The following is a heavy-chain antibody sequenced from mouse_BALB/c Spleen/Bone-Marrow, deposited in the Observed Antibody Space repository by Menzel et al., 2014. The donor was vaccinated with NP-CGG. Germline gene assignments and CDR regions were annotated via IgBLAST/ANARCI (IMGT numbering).Heavy chain of an antibody. J-gene: IGHJ4*01. CDR2: ISSGGST. CDR3: ARGGGYDYGHYYAMDY. V-gene: IGHV5-6-5*01. Sequence: EVKLVESGGGLVKPGGSLKLSCAASGFTFSSYAMSWVRQTPEKRLEWVASISSGGSTYYLDSVKGRFTIPRDNARNILYLQMSSLRSEDTAMYYCARGGGYDYGHYYAMDYWGQGTSVTVSS. D-gene: IGHD2-4*01. CDR1: GFTFSSYA.